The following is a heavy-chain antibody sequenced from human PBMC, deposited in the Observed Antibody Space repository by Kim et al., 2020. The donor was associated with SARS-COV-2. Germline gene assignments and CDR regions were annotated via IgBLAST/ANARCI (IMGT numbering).Heavy chain of an antibody. CDR3: ARAPWRSVEGYYFDY. CDR2: ISSSSSYI. D-gene: IGHD1-1*01. CDR1: GFTFSSYR. V-gene: IGHV3-21*01. Sequence: GGSLRLSCAASGFTFSSYRMNWVRQAPGKGLELVSSISSSSSYIYYADSVKGRFTISRDNAKNSLYLQMNSLRAEDTAVYYCARAPWRSVEGYYFDYWGQGTLVTVSS. J-gene: IGHJ4*02.